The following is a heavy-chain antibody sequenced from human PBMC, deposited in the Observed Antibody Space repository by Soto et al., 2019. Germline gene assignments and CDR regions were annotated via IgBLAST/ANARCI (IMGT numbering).Heavy chain of an antibody. V-gene: IGHV4-30-4*01. CDR3: ARERPDGARLDP. CDR2: IYHSGST. Sequence: QVKLQESGPGLVKPSQTLSLTCTVSGGSISSGDYYWSWIRQPPGKGLEWIGYIYHSGSTYYNPSLKSRVTISVDTSKNQFSLKLSSVTAADTAVYYCARERPDGARLDPWGQGTLVTVSS. CDR1: GGSISSGDYY. D-gene: IGHD6-6*01. J-gene: IGHJ5*02.